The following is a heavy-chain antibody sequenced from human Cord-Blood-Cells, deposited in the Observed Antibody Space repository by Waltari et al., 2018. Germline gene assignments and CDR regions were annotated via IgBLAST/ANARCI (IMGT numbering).Heavy chain of an antibody. D-gene: IGHD6-13*01. Sequence: QVQLVQSGAEVKKPGASVKVSCKASGYTFTGYYMHWVRQAPGRGLEGQGWINPNRCGTNYAEEFQGGVTMTRDTSISTAYMELSRLRSDDTAVYYCARGYSSSWYTYWGQGNLVTVSS. CDR2: INPNRCGT. J-gene: IGHJ4*02. V-gene: IGHV1-2*02. CDR3: ARGYSSSWYTY. CDR1: GYTFTGYY.